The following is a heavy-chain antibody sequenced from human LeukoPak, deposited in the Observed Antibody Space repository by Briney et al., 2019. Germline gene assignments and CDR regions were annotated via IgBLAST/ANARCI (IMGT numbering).Heavy chain of an antibody. CDR3: AKDRVLLLWFGELQAFDY. CDR2: ISGSGGST. J-gene: IGHJ4*02. Sequence: GGSLRLSCAASGFTFSSYAMSWIRQAPGKGLEWVSAISGSGGSTYYADSVKGRFTISRDNSKNTLYLHMNSLRAEDTAVYYCAKDRVLLLWFGELQAFDYWGQGTLVTVSS. CDR1: GFTFSSYA. D-gene: IGHD3-10*01. V-gene: IGHV3-23*01.